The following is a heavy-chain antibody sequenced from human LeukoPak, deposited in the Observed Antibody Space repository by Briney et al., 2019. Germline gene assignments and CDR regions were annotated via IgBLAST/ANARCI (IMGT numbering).Heavy chain of an antibody. J-gene: IGHJ4*02. V-gene: IGHV3-30*04. Sequence: GGSLRLSCAASGFTFSSYAMHWVRQAPGKGLEWVALTSHDGSYKYYADSVKGRFTISRDNSKNTLYLQMNSLRPEDTAVYYCAKAGAVVVVAAKYFDYWGQGTLVTVSS. CDR2: TSHDGSYK. D-gene: IGHD2-15*01. CDR1: GFTFSSYA. CDR3: AKAGAVVVVAAKYFDY.